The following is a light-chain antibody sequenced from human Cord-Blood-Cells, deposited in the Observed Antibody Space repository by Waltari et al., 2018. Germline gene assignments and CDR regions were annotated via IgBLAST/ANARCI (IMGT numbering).Light chain of an antibody. Sequence: NFMLTQPHSVSESPGKTVTISCTRSSGSIARNYVQWDQQRPGSSPTTVIYEDNQRPSGVPDRFSGSIDSSSNSASLTISGLKTEDEADYYCQSYDSSNWVFGGGTKLTVL. CDR1: SGSIARNY. J-gene: IGLJ3*02. CDR3: QSYDSSNWV. CDR2: EDN. V-gene: IGLV6-57*01.